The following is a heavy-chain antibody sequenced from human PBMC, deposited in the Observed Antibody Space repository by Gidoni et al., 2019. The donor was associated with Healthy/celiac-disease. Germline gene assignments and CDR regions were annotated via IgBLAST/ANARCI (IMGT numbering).Heavy chain of an antibody. CDR2: IYPVDADT. J-gene: IGHJ4*02. CDR1: GYSFTSYW. CDR3: GLGYSSYYCVY. D-gene: IGHD2-15*01. V-gene: IGHV5-51*01. Sequence: EVQLVQSGAEVKKHGEHLKISCTGSGYSFTSYWIGWVRQMPGNGLEWRGIIYPVDADTRYIPSFQCQVAISADKSITTAYLQWSSLKASDTAMYYCGLGYSSYYCVYWGPGTLVTVSS.